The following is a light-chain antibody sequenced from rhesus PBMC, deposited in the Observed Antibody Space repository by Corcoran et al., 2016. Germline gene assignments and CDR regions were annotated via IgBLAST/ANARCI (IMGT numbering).Light chain of an antibody. CDR2: GAS. J-gene: IGKJ3*01. V-gene: IGKV1-38*01. Sequence: DIQLTQSPSSLSASVGDRVTITLRESQGISSYLAWYQQKPGKAPKLLIYGASNLQRGVPSRFSGTGSGTKFTLTISSLQTEDFAVYYCPKRNSYPFTFGHGTKLDIK. CDR1: QGISSY. CDR3: PKRNSYPFT.